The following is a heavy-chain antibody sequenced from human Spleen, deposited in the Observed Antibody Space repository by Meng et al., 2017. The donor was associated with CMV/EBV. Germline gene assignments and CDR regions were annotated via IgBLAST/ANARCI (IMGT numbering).Heavy chain of an antibody. J-gene: IGHJ6*02. CDR2: LHSAGIR. CDR1: GFSVSTNY. V-gene: IGHV3-53*01. Sequence: GGSLRLSCEGFGFSVSTNYMTWVRQAPGRGLEWVSFLHSAGIRFYTDSVKGRFTISRDNSKNTLYLQMDSLRAEDTAVYYCAKPTGYYSSGYYYYYYYYGMDVWGQGTTVTVSS. CDR3: AKPTGYYSSGYYYYYYYYGMDV. D-gene: IGHD3-22*01.